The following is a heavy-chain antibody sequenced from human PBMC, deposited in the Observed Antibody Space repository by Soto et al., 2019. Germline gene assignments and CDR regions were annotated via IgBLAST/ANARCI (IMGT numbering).Heavy chain of an antibody. Sequence: ASVKVSCKASGYTFTSYDINWVRQAPGQGLEWMGWINPISGGTNYARKFQARVTMTRDTSISTVYMELSRLRSDDTAVYYCARDSAPNYDFWSGYHAAHNWFDPWGQGTRVTVSS. J-gene: IGHJ5*02. CDR2: INPISGGT. V-gene: IGHV1-2*02. CDR1: GYTFTSYD. D-gene: IGHD3-3*01. CDR3: ARDSAPNYDFWSGYHAAHNWFDP.